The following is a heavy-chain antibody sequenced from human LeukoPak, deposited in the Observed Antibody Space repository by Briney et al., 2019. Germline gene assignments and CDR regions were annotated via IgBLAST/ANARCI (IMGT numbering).Heavy chain of an antibody. CDR1: GFTFSSYW. CDR2: IISDASST. Sequence: GGSLRLSCAASGFTFSSYWMQWARQARGRGRFWVSRIISDASSTLYADSVKGRFTISRDNAKNTLYLQMNSLTVEDTGVYYCAKARPKGLNWGQGTLVTVSS. V-gene: IGHV3-74*01. J-gene: IGHJ4*02. CDR3: AKARPKGLN.